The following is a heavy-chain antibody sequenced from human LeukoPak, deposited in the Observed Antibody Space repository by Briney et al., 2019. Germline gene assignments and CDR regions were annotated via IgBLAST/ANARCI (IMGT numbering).Heavy chain of an antibody. Sequence: KPSETLSLTCTVSGGSISSSSYYWGWIRQPPGKGLEWIGSISYSGSTNYNPSLKSRVTISVDTSKNQFSLKLNSVTAADTAVYYCARDSSGWSRLDYWGQGTLVTVSS. CDR3: ARDSSGWSRLDY. D-gene: IGHD6-19*01. CDR1: GGSISSSSYY. CDR2: ISYSGST. V-gene: IGHV4-39*07. J-gene: IGHJ4*02.